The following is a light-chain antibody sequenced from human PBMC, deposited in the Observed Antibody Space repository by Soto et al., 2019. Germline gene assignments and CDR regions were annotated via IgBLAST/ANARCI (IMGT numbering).Light chain of an antibody. CDR2: DNY. J-gene: IGLJ1*01. Sequence: VLTQPPSVSGAPGQTVIISCSGSSSNLGAPYDVNWFRQLPGTAPKLLIYDNYKRPSGIPARFSGSKSGTSASLGITGLQTGDEADYYCGAWDDRLTAYVFGSGTKVTVL. CDR1: SSNLGAPYD. CDR3: GAWDDRLTAYV. V-gene: IGLV1-51*01.